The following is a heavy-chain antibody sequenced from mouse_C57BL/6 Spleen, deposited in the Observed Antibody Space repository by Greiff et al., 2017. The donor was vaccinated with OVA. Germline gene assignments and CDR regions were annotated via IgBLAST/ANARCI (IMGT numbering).Heavy chain of an antibody. CDR2: IYPGGGYT. D-gene: IGHD1-1*01. J-gene: IGHJ3*01. CDR1: GYTFTNYW. V-gene: IGHV1-63*01. CDR3: AYYGSSPAWFAY. Sequence: QVHVKQSGAELVRPGTSVKMSCKASGYTFTNYWIGWAKQRPGHGLEWIGDIYPGGGYTNYNEKFKGKATLTADKSSSTAYMQLSSLTSEDSAIYYCAYYGSSPAWFAYWGQGTLVTVSA.